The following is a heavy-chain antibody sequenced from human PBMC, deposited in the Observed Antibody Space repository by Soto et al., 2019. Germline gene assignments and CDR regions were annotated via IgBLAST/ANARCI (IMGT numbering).Heavy chain of an antibody. D-gene: IGHD6-13*01. J-gene: IGHJ3*02. Sequence: GASVKVSCKASGYTFTGYYMHWVRQAPGQGLEWMGWINPNSGGTNYAQKFQGWVTMTRDTSISTAYMELSRLRSDDTAVYYCARGIAAAGINRDDAFDIWGQGTMVTVSS. CDR2: INPNSGGT. CDR3: ARGIAAAGINRDDAFDI. CDR1: GYTFTGYY. V-gene: IGHV1-2*04.